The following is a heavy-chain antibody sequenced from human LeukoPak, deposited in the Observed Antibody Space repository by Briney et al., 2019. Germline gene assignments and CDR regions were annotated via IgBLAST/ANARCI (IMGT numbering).Heavy chain of an antibody. CDR3: ARFTEVDSSSWPDY. CDR2: IYYSGST. D-gene: IGHD6-13*01. J-gene: IGHJ4*02. CDR1: GGSISSSSYY. Sequence: SETLSLTCTVSGGSISSSSYYWGWIRQPPGKGLEWIGSIYYSGSTYYNPSLKSRVTISVDTSKNQFSLKLSSVTAADTAVYYCARFTEVDSSSWPDYWGQGTLVTVSS. V-gene: IGHV4-39*01.